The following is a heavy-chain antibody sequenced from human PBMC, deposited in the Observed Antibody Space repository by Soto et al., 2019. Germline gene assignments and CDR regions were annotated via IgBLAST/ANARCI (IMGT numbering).Heavy chain of an antibody. J-gene: IGHJ2*01. D-gene: IGHD3-9*01. V-gene: IGHV4-31*03. CDR2: IHESGSM. Sequence: QVQLQESGPGLVKPSQTLSLTCTVSGGSISSGGYYWSWIRQHPGKGLGWIGYIHESGSMYYKASLKSRVTISIDTSKNQFSLKLTSVTAADTAVYYCARGTDTWFFDLWGRGTLVTVSS. CDR3: ARGTDTWFFDL. CDR1: GGSISSGGYY.